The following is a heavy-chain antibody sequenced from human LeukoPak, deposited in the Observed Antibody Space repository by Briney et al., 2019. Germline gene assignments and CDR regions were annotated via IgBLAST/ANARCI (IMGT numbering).Heavy chain of an antibody. CDR1: GYTFTSYD. J-gene: IGHJ5*02. CDR2: MNPNSGNT. D-gene: IGHD3-10*01. V-gene: IGHV1-8*01. CDR3: ARVRPPLLWFGDSQKNWFDP. Sequence: ASVKVSCKASGYTFTSYDINWVRQATGQGLEWMGWMNPNSGNTGYAQKLQGRVTMTRNTSISTAYMELSSLRSEDTAVYYCARVRPPLLWFGDSQKNWFDPWGQGTLVTVSS.